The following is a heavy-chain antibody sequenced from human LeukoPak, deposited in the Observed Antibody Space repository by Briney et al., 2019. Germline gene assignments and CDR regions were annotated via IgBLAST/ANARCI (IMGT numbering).Heavy chain of an antibody. V-gene: IGHV1-18*01. CDR1: GYTFTNYG. CDR2: ISAYNGNT. D-gene: IGHD1-14*01. J-gene: IGHJ4*02. CDR3: ARLFDDGTSNTLPLGY. Sequence: ASVKVSCKASGYTFTNYGVSWVRQAPGQGLEWMGWISAYNGNTDYAQKFEGRVTMTTDTSTSTVFMELGSLTSDDTAVYYCARLFDDGTSNTLPLGYWGQGTLVTVSS.